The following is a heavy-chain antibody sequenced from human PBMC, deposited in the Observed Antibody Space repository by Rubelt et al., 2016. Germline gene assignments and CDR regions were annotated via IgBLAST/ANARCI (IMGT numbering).Heavy chain of an antibody. D-gene: IGHD4-23*01. CDR3: AREPLSGSTVVTGMDV. J-gene: IGHJ6*02. V-gene: IGHV4-59*01. CDR2: AYYSGST. Sequence: QVQLQESGPGLVKPSETLSLTCSVSGASISSYYWSWIRQPPGKGLEWIGYAYYSGSTNYNPPLKSRLTISVDTSRTQFSLKLNSVTAADTAVYYCAREPLSGSTVVTGMDVWGQGTTVTVSS. CDR1: GASISSYY.